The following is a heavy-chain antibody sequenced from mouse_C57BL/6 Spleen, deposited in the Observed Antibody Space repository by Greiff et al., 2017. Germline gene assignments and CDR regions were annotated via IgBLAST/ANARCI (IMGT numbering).Heavy chain of an antibody. Sequence: VQLQQSGPELVKPGASVKISCKASGYTFTDYYLNWVKQSHGKSLEWIGDINPNNGGTSYNQKLKGKATLTVDKSSSTSYMELRSLTSEDSAVYYCAIWNYGLYYYAMDYWGQGTSVTVSS. CDR2: INPNNGGT. D-gene: IGHD1-1*01. V-gene: IGHV1-26*01. CDR1: GYTFTDYY. CDR3: AIWNYGLYYYAMDY. J-gene: IGHJ4*01.